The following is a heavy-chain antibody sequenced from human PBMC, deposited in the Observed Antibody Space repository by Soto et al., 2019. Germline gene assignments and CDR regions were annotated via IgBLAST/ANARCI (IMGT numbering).Heavy chain of an antibody. CDR3: VKDESINWYSGHFRH. D-gene: IGHD6-13*01. V-gene: IGHV3-9*01. CDR1: GFTFDDYA. CDR2: INWNSGSI. J-gene: IGHJ1*01. Sequence: PGGSLRLSCAASGFTFDDYAMHWVRQVPGKGLEWVSGINWNSGSIGYADSVKGRFAISRDNAKYSLHLQMNSLRAEDTAFYYCVKDESINWYSGHFRHWGQGTLVTVSS.